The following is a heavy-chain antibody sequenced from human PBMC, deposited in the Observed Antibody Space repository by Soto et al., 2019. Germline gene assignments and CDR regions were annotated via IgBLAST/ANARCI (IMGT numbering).Heavy chain of an antibody. J-gene: IGHJ5*02. V-gene: IGHV1-3*01. CDR2: INAGNGNT. CDR1: GYTFTSYA. D-gene: IGHD2-21*02. Sequence: QVQLVQSGAEVKKPGASVKVSCKASGYTFTSYAMHWVRQAPGQRLEWMGWINAGNGNTKYSQKFQGRVTITRDTSASTAYMELSSLRPEDTAVYYCARVFRGGDADCFDPWGQGTLVTVSS. CDR3: ARVFRGGDADCFDP.